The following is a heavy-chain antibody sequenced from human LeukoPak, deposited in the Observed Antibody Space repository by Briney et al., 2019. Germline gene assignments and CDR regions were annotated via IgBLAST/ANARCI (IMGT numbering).Heavy chain of an antibody. CDR1: GGSFSGYY. CDR2: INHSGST. Sequence: SETLSLTCAVYGGSFSGYYWSWIRQPPGKGLEWIGEINHSGSTNYNPSLKSRVTISVDTSKNQFSLKLSSVTAADTAVYYCARSESIAAARYFQHWGLGTLVTVSS. D-gene: IGHD6-13*01. V-gene: IGHV4-34*01. J-gene: IGHJ1*01. CDR3: ARSESIAAARYFQH.